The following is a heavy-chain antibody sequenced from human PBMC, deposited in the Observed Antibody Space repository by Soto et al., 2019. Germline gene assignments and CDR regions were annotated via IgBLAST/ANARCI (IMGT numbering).Heavy chain of an antibody. J-gene: IGHJ6*02. V-gene: IGHV3-43D*04. CDR1: EFTFSSYA. Sequence: GGSLRLSCAASEFTFSSYAMTWVRLAPGKGLEWVSFISWDGSDTYYADSVKGRFTISRDNSKNSLYLQMKSLRAEDTAFYYCAKDIRGSSGWYGLDVWGQGTTVTVSS. CDR3: AKDIRGSSGWYGLDV. D-gene: IGHD6-19*01. CDR2: ISWDGSDT.